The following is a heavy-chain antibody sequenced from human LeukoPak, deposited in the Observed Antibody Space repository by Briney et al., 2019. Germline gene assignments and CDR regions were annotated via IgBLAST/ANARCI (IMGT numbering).Heavy chain of an antibody. CDR1: GGSISSGSYY. V-gene: IGHV4-61*02. CDR3: ARVRPSLGYFAFDI. J-gene: IGHJ3*02. D-gene: IGHD6-13*01. CDR2: IYTSGST. Sequence: SQTLSLTCTVSGGSISSGSYYWSWIRQPAGKGLEWIGRIYTSGSTNYNPSLKSRVTISVDTSNNQFSLKLSSVTAADTAVYYCARVRPSLGYFAFDIWGQGTMVTVSS.